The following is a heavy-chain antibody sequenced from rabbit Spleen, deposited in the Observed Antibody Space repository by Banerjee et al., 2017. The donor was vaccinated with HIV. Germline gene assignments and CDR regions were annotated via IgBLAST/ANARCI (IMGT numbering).Heavy chain of an antibody. D-gene: IGHD8-1*01. CDR1: GVSFSSGYD. Sequence: EQLEESGGGLVKPEGSLTLTCKASGVSFSSGYDMCWVRQAPGKGLEWIGYIYALNGDTGYASWVNGRFTISKTSSTTVTLQMTSLTAADTATYFCARDTGSSFSSYGMDLWGPGTLVTVS. CDR2: IYALNGDT. J-gene: IGHJ6*01. CDR3: ARDTGSSFSSYGMDL. V-gene: IGHV1S45*01.